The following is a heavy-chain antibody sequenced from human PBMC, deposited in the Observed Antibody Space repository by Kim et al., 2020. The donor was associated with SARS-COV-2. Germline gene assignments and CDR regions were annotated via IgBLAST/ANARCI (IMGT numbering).Heavy chain of an antibody. CDR3: ACDSFVRNCLAS. V-gene: IGHV3-23*01. Sequence: GGSLRLSCAASGFTFSSYGMSWVRQAPGKGLEWVAPIWYDGSGDFNDYANSVRFPITRSRSNSRGILQLHSLTLEAQAIYYYACDSFVRNCLASWGHGA. D-gene: IGHD3-22*01. J-gene: IGHJ5*01. CDR2: IWYDGSGDFN. CDR1: GFTFSSYG.